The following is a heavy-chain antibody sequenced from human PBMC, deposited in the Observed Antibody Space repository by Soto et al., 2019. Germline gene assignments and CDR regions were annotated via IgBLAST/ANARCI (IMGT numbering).Heavy chain of an antibody. Sequence: GGSLRLSCAASGFTFSSYAMSWVRQAPGKGLEWVSAISGSGGSTYYADSVKGRFTISRDNSKNTLYLQMNSLRAEDTAVYYCAKSTPSARPRAVAGLVIDYWGQGTLVTVSS. J-gene: IGHJ4*02. CDR3: AKSTPSARPRAVAGLVIDY. V-gene: IGHV3-23*01. CDR1: GFTFSSYA. CDR2: ISGSGGST. D-gene: IGHD6-19*01.